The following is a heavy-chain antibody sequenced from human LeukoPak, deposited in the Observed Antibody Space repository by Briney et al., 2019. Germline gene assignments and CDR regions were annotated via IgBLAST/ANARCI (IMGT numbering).Heavy chain of an antibody. CDR3: ARDYDFWSGYFVY. Sequence: GGSLRLSCAASGFTFSSYWMSWVRQAPGKGLEWVANIKQDGSGRYYVDSVKGRFTISRDNAKNSLYLQMNSLRAEDTAVYYCARDYDFWSGYFVYWGQGTLVTVSS. J-gene: IGHJ4*02. CDR2: IKQDGSGR. V-gene: IGHV3-7*01. D-gene: IGHD3-3*01. CDR1: GFTFSSYW.